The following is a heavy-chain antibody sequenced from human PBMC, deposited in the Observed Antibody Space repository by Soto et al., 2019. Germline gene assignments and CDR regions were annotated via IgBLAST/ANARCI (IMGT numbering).Heavy chain of an antibody. J-gene: IGHJ6*02. CDR3: ARDRGSRGHYYYHYGLDV. Sequence: ASVKVSCKASGYTFTSYGISWVRQAPGQGLEWMGWISAYNGNTNYAQKLQGRVTMTTDTSTSTAYMELRSLRSDDTAVYYCARDRGSRGHYYYHYGLDVWGQGTTVTVSS. CDR2: ISAYNGNT. V-gene: IGHV1-18*01. D-gene: IGHD3-10*01. CDR1: GYTFTSYG.